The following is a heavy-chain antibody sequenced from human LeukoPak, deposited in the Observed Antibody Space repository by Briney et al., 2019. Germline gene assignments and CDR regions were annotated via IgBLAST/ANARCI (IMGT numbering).Heavy chain of an antibody. CDR3: AREMGEWLSPHLVDY. J-gene: IGHJ4*02. V-gene: IGHV3-7*01. CDR2: IKQDGSEK. D-gene: IGHD3-3*01. Sequence: GGSLRLSCAASGFTFSNYGIHWVRQAPGKGLEWVANIKQDGSEKYYVDSVKGRFTISRDNAKNSLYLQMNSLRAEDTAVYYCAREMGEWLSPHLVDYWGQGTLVTVSS. CDR1: GFTFSNYG.